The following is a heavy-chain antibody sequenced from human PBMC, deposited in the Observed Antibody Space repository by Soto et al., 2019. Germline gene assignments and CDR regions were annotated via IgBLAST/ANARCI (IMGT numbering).Heavy chain of an antibody. CDR1: GGTVASSHW. CDR2: VYHTGDT. J-gene: IGHJ5*02. D-gene: IGHD1-26*01. CDR3: AREIVSAGGTNYFDP. V-gene: IGHV4-4*02. Sequence: QVQLQESGPRLVKPSGSLSLTCGVSGGTVASSHWWRWVRHSPGGGLEWLGNVYHTGDTNFNPSLQGRVTISVDKSNNKFSLRLNSLTAADTAVYFCAREIVSAGGTNYFDPWGHGTLVTVSS.